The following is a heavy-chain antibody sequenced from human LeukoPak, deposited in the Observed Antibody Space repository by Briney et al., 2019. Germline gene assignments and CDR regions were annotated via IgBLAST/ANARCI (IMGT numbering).Heavy chain of an antibody. J-gene: IGHJ6*02. CDR3: ARDRSVYIERYYGMDV. CDR1: GFTVSSNY. Sequence: GGSLRLSCAASGFTVSSNYMSWVRQAPGKGLEWVSVIYSGGSTYYADSVKGRFTISRDNPKNTLYLQMNSLRAEDTAVYYCARDRSVYIERYYGMDVWGQGTTVTVSS. CDR2: IYSGGST. V-gene: IGHV3-53*01. D-gene: IGHD5-12*01.